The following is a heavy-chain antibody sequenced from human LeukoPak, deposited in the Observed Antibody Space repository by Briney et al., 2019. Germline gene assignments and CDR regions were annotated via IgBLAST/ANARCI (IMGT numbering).Heavy chain of an antibody. CDR1: GGSFSGYY. J-gene: IGHJ5*02. V-gene: IGHV4-34*01. CDR3: ARHASYCSSTSCYFGWFDP. Sequence: SETLSLTCAVYGGSFSGYYWSWIRQPPGKGLEWIGEINHSGSTNYNPSLKSRVTISVDTSKNQFSLKLSSVTAADTAVYYCARHASYCSSTSCYFGWFDPWGQGTLVTVSS. CDR2: INHSGST. D-gene: IGHD2-2*01.